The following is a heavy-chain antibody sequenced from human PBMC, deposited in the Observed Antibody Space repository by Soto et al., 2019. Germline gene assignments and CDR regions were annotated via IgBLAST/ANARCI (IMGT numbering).Heavy chain of an antibody. CDR1: GFTFSSDG. J-gene: IGHJ3*01. D-gene: IGHD1-7*01. Sequence: GGSLRLSCAASGFTFSSDGMHWVRQAPGKGLEWVAVISYDGSYQYYVDSVKGRFTISRDNSKNTLYLQMNSLRAEDTAVYYCAKDEISKTIRGDAFNLWGQGTMVTVSS. CDR3: AKDEISKTIRGDAFNL. V-gene: IGHV3-30*18. CDR2: ISYDGSYQ.